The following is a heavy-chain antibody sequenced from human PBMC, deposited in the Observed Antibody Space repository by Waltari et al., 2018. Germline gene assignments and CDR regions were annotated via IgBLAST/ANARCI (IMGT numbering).Heavy chain of an antibody. V-gene: IGHV4-39*01. J-gene: IGHJ3*01. D-gene: IGHD5-12*01. CDR3: ATYIGASVGTAAFDV. CDR2: ISYNGAT. CDR1: GGSIITNRHY. Sequence: QVQLQESGPGLVTPSETLALPCSVSGGSIITNRHYWGWIRQPPGQGLGWLRDISYNGATYSSPSLRGRLTLSRDTTMNQLSLKLGSVTAADTAVYYCATYIGASVGTAAFDVWGQGTMVTVSS.